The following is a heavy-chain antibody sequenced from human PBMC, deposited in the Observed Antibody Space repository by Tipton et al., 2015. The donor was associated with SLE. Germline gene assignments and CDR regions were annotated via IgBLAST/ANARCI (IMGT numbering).Heavy chain of an antibody. D-gene: IGHD6-19*01. CDR3: ARGPPAGAGTFDY. CDR2: IKQDGSEK. J-gene: IGHJ4*02. Sequence: QLVQSGGGVVQPGRSLRLSCAASGFTFSSYWTSWVRQAPGKGLEWVANIKQDGSEKYYVDSVKGRFTISRDNAKNSLYLQMNSLRAEDTAVYYCARGPPAGAGTFDYWGQGTLVTVSS. CDR1: GFTFSSYW. V-gene: IGHV3-7*01.